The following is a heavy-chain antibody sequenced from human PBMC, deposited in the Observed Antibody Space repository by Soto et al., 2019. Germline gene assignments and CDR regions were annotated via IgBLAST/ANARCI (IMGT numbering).Heavy chain of an antibody. CDR2: LYNSGNT. Sequence: WETLSLTCTVSGVSVSSYYWSWVRQPAGKGLEWIGRLYNSGNTNYNPSLKSRVIMSAEMSKNQFSLKLSSVTAADTAVHYCARDGSDSYRLDVWGQGTTVTVSS. V-gene: IGHV4-4*07. J-gene: IGHJ6*02. CDR3: ARDGSDSYRLDV. CDR1: GVSVSSYY. D-gene: IGHD6-25*01.